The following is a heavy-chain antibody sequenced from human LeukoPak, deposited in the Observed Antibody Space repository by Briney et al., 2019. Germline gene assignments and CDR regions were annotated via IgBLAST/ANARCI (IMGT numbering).Heavy chain of an antibody. J-gene: IGHJ4*02. Sequence: GGCLRLSCAASGFTFSSYEMNWVRQAPGKGLEWVSYISSSGSTIYYADSVKGRFTISRDNAKNSLYLQMNSLRAEDTAVDYCARDLYNSGRSGIREFDYWGQGTLVTVTS. D-gene: IGHD5-12*01. CDR2: ISSSGSTI. V-gene: IGHV3-48*03. CDR1: GFTFSSYE. CDR3: ARDLYNSGRSGIREFDY.